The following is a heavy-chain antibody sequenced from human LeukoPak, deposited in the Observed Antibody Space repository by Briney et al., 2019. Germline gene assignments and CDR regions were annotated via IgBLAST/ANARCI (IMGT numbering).Heavy chain of an antibody. J-gene: IGHJ6*03. CDR3: ARVGEFDGNYYYYYYMDV. V-gene: IGHV4-61*02. D-gene: IGHD3-16*01. CDR2: IYTSGST. Sequence: SETLSLTCTVSGGSISSGSYYWSWIRQPAGKGLERIGRIYTSGSTNYNPSLKSRVTISVDTSKNQFSLKLSSVTAADTAVYYCARVGEFDGNYYYYYYMDVWGKGTTVTVSS. CDR1: GGSISSGSYY.